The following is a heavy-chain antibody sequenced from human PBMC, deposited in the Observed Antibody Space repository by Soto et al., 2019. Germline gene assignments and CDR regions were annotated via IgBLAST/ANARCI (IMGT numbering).Heavy chain of an antibody. Sequence: SETLSLTCTVSGGSISSGGYYWSWIRQHPGKGLEWIGYIYYSGSTYYNPSLKSRVTISVDTSKNQFSLKLSSVTAADTAVYYCARRGYCSGGSCLVYWGQGTLVTVSS. D-gene: IGHD2-15*01. CDR1: GGSISSGGYY. CDR2: IYYSGST. CDR3: ARRGYCSGGSCLVY. V-gene: IGHV4-30-4*08. J-gene: IGHJ4*02.